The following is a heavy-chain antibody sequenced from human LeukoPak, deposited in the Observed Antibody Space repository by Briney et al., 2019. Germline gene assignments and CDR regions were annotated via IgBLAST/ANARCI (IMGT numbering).Heavy chain of an antibody. V-gene: IGHV3-23*01. CDR1: GFTFSSYG. CDR2: ISSTGSST. J-gene: IGHJ4*02. Sequence: GESLRLSCAASGFTFSSYGMSWARQAPGKGLEWVSAISSTGSSTYYADSVKGRFTISRDNSQNTLYLQMNSLRAEDTAVYYCAPIYYPSLGYWGQGTLVTVSS. CDR3: APIYYPSLGY. D-gene: IGHD3-22*01.